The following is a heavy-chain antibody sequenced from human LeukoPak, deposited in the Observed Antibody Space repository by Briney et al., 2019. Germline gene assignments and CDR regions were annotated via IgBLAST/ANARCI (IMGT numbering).Heavy chain of an antibody. J-gene: IGHJ4*02. Sequence: PSETLSLTCTVSGGXISTYYWSWIRQPPGKGLEWIGYIHYTGSTDYNPSLKSRVTISVDTSKNQFSLNLSSVTAADTAVYYCARGYYFDYWGQGTLVTVSS. V-gene: IGHV4-59*01. CDR2: IHYTGST. CDR1: GGXISTYY. CDR3: ARGYYFDY.